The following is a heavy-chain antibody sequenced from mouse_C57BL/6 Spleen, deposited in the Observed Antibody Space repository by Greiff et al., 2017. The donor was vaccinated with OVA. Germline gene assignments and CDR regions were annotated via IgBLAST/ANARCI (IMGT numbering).Heavy chain of an antibody. CDR2: ISRGSSTI. CDR1: GFTFSDYG. CDR3: ARLTGTYYFDY. D-gene: IGHD4-1*01. Sequence: EVKLVESGGGLVKPGGSLTLSCAASGFTFSDYGMHWVRQAPEQGLEWVAYISRGSSTIYYADTVKGRFTISRDNAKNTLFLQMTSLRSEDTAMYYCARLTGTYYFDYWGQGTTLTVSS. V-gene: IGHV5-17*01. J-gene: IGHJ2*01.